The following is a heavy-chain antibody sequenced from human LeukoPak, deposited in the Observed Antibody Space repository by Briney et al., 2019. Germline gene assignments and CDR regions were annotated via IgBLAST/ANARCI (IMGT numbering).Heavy chain of an antibody. CDR1: GFPFSSYA. CDR3: AKSRSSSSTSCYNY. J-gene: IGHJ4*02. V-gene: IGHV3-23*01. CDR2: ISGSGAST. Sequence: GGSLSLSCAASGFPFSSYAMNWVRQAPGKGLEWVSAISGSGASTYYADSVKDRFTLSRDDSKNTLYLQMNSLRAEDTAVYYCAKSRSSSSTSCYNYWGQGTLVTVSS. D-gene: IGHD2-2*02.